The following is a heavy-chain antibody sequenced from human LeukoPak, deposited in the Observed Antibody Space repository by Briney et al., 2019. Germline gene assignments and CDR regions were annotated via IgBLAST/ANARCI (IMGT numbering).Heavy chain of an antibody. D-gene: IGHD6-19*01. CDR2: IYYSGST. V-gene: IGHV4-59*01. CDR3: ARGRLARSPYFDY. CDR1: GGSFSSYY. Sequence: PSETLSLTCTVSGGSFSSYYWSWIRQPPGKGLEWIGYIYYSGSTDYNPSLKSRVTLSVGTSKNQFSLNLSSVTAADTAVYYCARGRLARSPYFDYWGQGTLVTVSS. J-gene: IGHJ4*02.